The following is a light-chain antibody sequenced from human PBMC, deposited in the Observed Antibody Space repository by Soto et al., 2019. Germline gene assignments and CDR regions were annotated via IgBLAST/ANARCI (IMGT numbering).Light chain of an antibody. V-gene: IGKV3-15*01. CDR1: QSISDW. J-gene: IGKJ1*01. Sequence: EIVMTQSPATLSVSPGARATLSSGASQSISDWLAWYQQKPGQAPRLLIYRASSVASGFPARFSGSGSGTDFTLTISSLQSEDFAVYYCQQYNNCSWTFGQGTKVDIK. CDR3: QQYNNCSWT. CDR2: RAS.